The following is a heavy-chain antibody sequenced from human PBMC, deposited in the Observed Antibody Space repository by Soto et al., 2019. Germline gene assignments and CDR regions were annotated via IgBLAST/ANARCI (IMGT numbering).Heavy chain of an antibody. CDR3: ATRSIAALYYYGMDV. D-gene: IGHD6-6*01. CDR1: GGSVSSGSYY. J-gene: IGHJ6*02. CDR2: IYYSGST. Sequence: SETLSLTCTVSGGSVSSGSYYWSWIRQPPGKGLEWIGYIYYSGSTNYNPSLKSRVTVSVDTSKNQFSLKLSSVTAADTAVYYCATRSIAALYYYGMDVWGQGTTVTVSS. V-gene: IGHV4-61*01.